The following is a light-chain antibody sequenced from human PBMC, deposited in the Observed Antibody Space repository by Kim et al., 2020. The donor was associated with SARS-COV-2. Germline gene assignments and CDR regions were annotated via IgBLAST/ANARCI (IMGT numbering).Light chain of an antibody. CDR1: SGYSNYK. CDR3: GADHGSGSNFAFYV. J-gene: IGLJ1*01. V-gene: IGLV9-49*01. Sequence: PLGSGYSNYKVDWYQQRPGKGPRFVMRVGTGGIVGSKGDGIPDRFTVLGSGLNRYLTIKNIQEEDESDYHCGADHGSGSNFAFYVFGTGTKVTVL. CDR2: VGTGGIVG.